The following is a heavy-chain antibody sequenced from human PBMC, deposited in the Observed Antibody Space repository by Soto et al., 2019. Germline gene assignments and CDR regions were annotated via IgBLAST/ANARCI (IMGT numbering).Heavy chain of an antibody. CDR3: GRQPGHCGSTTCFGYYIVEV. Sequence: ETLSLTCSVSGGSISSSSYSWGWIRQPPGKGLEWIGTIYYSGSTHYNPSLEGRVAISADTPNNQLSLRLSSVTAADTAVYYCGRQPGHCGSTTCFGYYIVEVWGQGTTSTVFS. CDR1: GGSISSSSYS. J-gene: IGHJ6*02. D-gene: IGHD2-2*01. CDR2: IYYSGST. V-gene: IGHV4-39*01.